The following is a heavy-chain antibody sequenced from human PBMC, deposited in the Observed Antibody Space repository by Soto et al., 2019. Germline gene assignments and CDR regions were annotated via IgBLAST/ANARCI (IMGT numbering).Heavy chain of an antibody. CDR2: INHSGST. J-gene: IGHJ5*02. V-gene: IGHV4-34*01. Sequence: ETLSLTCAVYGGSFSGYYWSWIRPPPGKGLEWIGEINHSGSTNYNPSLKSRVTISVDTSKNQFSLKLSSVTAADTAVYYCARGRSHSIFGVVIRSLGCFDPWGQGTLVTVSP. CDR1: GGSFSGYY. CDR3: ARGRSHSIFGVVIRSLGCFDP. D-gene: IGHD3-3*01.